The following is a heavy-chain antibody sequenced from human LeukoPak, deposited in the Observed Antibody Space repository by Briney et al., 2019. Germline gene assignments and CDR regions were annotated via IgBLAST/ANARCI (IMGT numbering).Heavy chain of an antibody. CDR3: ARDPPYCSSASCHFDY. D-gene: IGHD2-2*01. CDR2: ISSGSNTI. Sequence: GGSLRLSRAASGFTFSTYSMNWVRQAPGTGREWVSYISSGSNTIHYADSVKGRFTISRDNAKSSLYLQMNSLRAEDTAVYYCARDPPYCSSASCHFDYWGQGTLVTVSS. V-gene: IGHV3-48*01. CDR1: GFTFSTYS. J-gene: IGHJ4*02.